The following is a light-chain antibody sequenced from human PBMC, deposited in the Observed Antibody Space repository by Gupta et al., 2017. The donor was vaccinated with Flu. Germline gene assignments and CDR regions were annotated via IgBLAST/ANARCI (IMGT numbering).Light chain of an antibody. Sequence: QSVLTHPPPVSAAPGQKVTISSSVSTSNIGNNYVSWYQQLPGTAPKLLIYDNNKRPSGIPDRFSGSRSGTSATLGITGLQTGDEADYYCGTWDSSLSAWVFGGGTKLTVL. CDR2: DNN. J-gene: IGLJ3*02. V-gene: IGLV1-51*01. CDR3: GTWDSSLSAWV. CDR1: TSNIGNNY.